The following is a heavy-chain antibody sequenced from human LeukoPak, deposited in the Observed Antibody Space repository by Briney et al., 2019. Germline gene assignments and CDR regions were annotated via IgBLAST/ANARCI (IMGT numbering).Heavy chain of an antibody. V-gene: IGHV3-9*03. J-gene: IGHJ4*02. CDR3: AKGSTPASPWGPLDY. Sequence: GGSLRLSCAASGFSFDDYAMHWVRQAPGKGLEWVSTISWNSGRIGYADSVKGRFTISRDNAKNSLYLQMNSLRAEDMALYYCAKGSTPASPWGPLDYWGQGTLVTVSS. CDR1: GFSFDDYA. D-gene: IGHD2-2*01. CDR2: ISWNSGRI.